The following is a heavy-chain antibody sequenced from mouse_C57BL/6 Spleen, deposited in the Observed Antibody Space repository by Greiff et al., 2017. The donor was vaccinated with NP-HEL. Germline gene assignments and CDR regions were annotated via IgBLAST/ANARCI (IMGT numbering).Heavy chain of an antibody. Sequence: VQLQQPGAELVKPGASVKLSCKASGYTFTSYWMHWVKQRPGQGLEWIGMIHPNSGSTNYNEKFKSKATLTVDKSSSTAYMQLSSLTSEDSAVYYCARGSFYDLEAMDYWGQGTSVTVSS. D-gene: IGHD2-3*01. V-gene: IGHV1-64*01. CDR2: IHPNSGST. J-gene: IGHJ4*01. CDR1: GYTFTSYW. CDR3: ARGSFYDLEAMDY.